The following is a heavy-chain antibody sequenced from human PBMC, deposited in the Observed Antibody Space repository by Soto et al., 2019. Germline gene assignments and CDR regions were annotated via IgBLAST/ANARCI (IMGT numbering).Heavy chain of an antibody. V-gene: IGHV5-51*01. CDR2: IYPGDSDT. D-gene: IGHD4-17*01. CDR1: GYSFTSYW. CDR3: ARQKSSGDYVYYYYGMDV. Sequence: GESLKISCKGSGYSFTSYWIGWVRQMPGKGLEWMGIIYPGDSDTRYSPSFQGQVTISADKSISTAYLQWSSLKASDTAMYYCARQKSSGDYVYYYYGMDVWGQGTTVTVSS. J-gene: IGHJ6*02.